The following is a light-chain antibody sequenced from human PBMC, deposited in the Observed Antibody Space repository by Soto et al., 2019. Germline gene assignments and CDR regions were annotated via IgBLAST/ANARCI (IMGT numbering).Light chain of an antibody. CDR1: STDVGGYKY. J-gene: IGLJ1*01. V-gene: IGLV2-14*01. CDR3: SSFSSSSTPYV. CDR2: EVN. Sequence: QSVLAQPASVSGSPGQSITISCTVTSTDVGGYKYVSWYQQHPGTAPKLMIFEVNGRPSGVSDRFSGSKSGNTASLTISGLQPEDEADYYCSSFSSSSTPYVFGTGTKVNVL.